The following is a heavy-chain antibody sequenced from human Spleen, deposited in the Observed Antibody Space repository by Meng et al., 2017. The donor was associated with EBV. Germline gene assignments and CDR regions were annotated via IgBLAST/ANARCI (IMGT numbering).Heavy chain of an antibody. J-gene: IGHJ5*02. CDR3: ARGGSYDASGSYANWFDL. V-gene: IGHV4-4*02. D-gene: IGHD3-10*01. CDR2: IYHSGST. Sequence: AWVHGLVRPSGILSLSCAVSGGSITSNGWWSWVSQPPVKGLEWIGEIYHSGSTNYNRSLQSRVTISVDKSTKQFSLKLSSVTAADTAVYYCARGGSYDASGSYANWFDLWGQGTLVTVSS. CDR1: GGSITSNGW.